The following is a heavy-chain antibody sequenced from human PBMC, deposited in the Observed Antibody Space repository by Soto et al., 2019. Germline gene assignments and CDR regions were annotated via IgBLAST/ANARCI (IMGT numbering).Heavy chain of an antibody. CDR3: AKKFHFGSGSYIYSVDY. Sequence: EVQLLEPGGGLVQPGGPLRLSCAASGFTFSNYAMSWVRQAPGKGLEWVSTLSASDGSTYYADSVKCRFTISRDNFKNTLYLQLNSLRAEDTAGYYCAKKFHFGSGSYIYSVDYWVQGTVVTVSS. J-gene: IGHJ4*02. D-gene: IGHD3-10*01. CDR1: GFTFSNYA. V-gene: IGHV3-23*01. CDR2: LSASDGST.